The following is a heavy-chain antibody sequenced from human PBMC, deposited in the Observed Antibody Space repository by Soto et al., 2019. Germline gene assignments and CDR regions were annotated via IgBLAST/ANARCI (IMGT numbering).Heavy chain of an antibody. CDR2: IYYSGST. Sequence: PSETLSLTCTVSGGSISSGGYYWSWIRQHPGKGLEWIGYIYYSGSTYYNPSLKSRVTISVDTSKNQFSLKLSSVTAADTAVYYCASSSFGGVINWFDPWGQGTLVTVSS. V-gene: IGHV4-31*03. CDR3: ASSSFGGVINWFDP. J-gene: IGHJ5*02. CDR1: GGSISSGGYY. D-gene: IGHD3-16*01.